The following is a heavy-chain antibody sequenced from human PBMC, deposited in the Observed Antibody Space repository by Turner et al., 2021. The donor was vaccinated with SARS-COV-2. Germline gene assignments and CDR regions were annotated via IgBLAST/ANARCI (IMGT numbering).Heavy chain of an antibody. V-gene: IGHV4-59*08. D-gene: IGHD1-26*01. CDR1: GGSISSKS. CDR3: ARHQGSASGYDHGMNV. Sequence: QVQLQASGPGLVRPSETLSLTCTVSGGSISSKSWSWIRQSPGRGLEWIGYFYKIGSIDYNPTRRSRVTISVDTSKNQLSLNLISVTAADTAVYYCARHQGSASGYDHGMNVWGQGTAVIVSS. J-gene: IGHJ6*02. CDR2: FYKIGSI.